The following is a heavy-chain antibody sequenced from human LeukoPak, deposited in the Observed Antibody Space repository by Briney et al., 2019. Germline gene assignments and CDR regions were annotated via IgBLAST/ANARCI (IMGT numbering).Heavy chain of an antibody. Sequence: GGSLRLSCSASGVTYSAYAMYGVRQAPGKGLEYVSGISSKGGSSFYADSVKGRFTISRDNSKNTLYLQMSSLRAEDTAVYYCMKITSVTGGDCWGQGTRLTVSS. D-gene: IGHD1-1*01. CDR1: GVTYSAYA. V-gene: IGHV3-64D*09. J-gene: IGHJ4*02. CDR2: ISSKGGSS. CDR3: MKITSVTGGDC.